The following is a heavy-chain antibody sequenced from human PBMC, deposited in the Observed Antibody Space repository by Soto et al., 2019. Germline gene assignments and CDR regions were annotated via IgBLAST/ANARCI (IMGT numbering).Heavy chain of an antibody. V-gene: IGHV1-46*01. Sequence: QVQLVQSGAEVKKPGASVKVSCKAFGYTFTNYYIHWVRQAPGQGLEWMGIINPNGGTTSYSQKFQGRVPMTRDTSTSTVYMDLSSLRSDDTAVYYCARRMEGGGRRIICGVGGEPINWFDPWGQGTLFIVSS. CDR1: GYTFTNYY. J-gene: IGHJ5*02. CDR2: INPNGGTT. CDR3: ARRMEGGGRRIICGVGGEPINWFDP. D-gene: IGHD3-16*01.